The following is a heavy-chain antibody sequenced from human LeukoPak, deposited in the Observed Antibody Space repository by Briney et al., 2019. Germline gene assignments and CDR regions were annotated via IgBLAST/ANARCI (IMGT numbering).Heavy chain of an antibody. J-gene: IGHJ4*02. V-gene: IGHV1-69*13. Sequence: ASVKVSCKASGGTFSSYAISWVRQAPGQGLEWMGGIIPIFGTANYAQKFQGRVTITADESTSTAYMELSSLRSEDTAVYYCARGSSGWFLVDYWGQGTLVTVSS. CDR3: ARGSSGWFLVDY. CDR2: IIPIFGTA. D-gene: IGHD6-19*01. CDR1: GGTFSSYA.